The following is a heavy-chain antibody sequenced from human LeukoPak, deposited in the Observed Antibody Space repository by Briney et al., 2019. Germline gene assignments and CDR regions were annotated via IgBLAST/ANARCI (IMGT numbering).Heavy chain of an antibody. Sequence: GGSLRLSCAASRFTISSYAMSWVRQAPGKGLEWVSAISGGGAGTYYADSVKGRFTISRDNSKNTLYLQMYSLRAEDTAVYYCARLPAAINGYFDPWGQGTLVTVSS. CDR1: RFTISSYA. CDR2: ISGGGAGT. V-gene: IGHV3-23*01. CDR3: ARLPAAINGYFDP. J-gene: IGHJ5*02. D-gene: IGHD2-2*01.